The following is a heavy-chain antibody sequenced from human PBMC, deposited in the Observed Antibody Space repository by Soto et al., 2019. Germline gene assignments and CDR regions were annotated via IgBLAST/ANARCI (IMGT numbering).Heavy chain of an antibody. D-gene: IGHD5-12*01. J-gene: IGHJ6*02. CDR2: INPNLGDT. Sequence: ASVKVSCKASGYIFTGYYMHWVRQAPGQGLEWMGWINPNLGDTHYAQKFQGWVTMTRDRSISTAYMELRSLRSDDTAVYYCARGSGYDHFYYYYGMDVWGQGTTVTVSS. V-gene: IGHV1-2*04. CDR3: ARGSGYDHFYYYYGMDV. CDR1: GYIFTGYY.